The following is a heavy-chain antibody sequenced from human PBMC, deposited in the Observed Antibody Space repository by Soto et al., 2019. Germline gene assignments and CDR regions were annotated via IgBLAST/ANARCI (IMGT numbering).Heavy chain of an antibody. CDR3: AREKSFGVPAAMEHAGYSSSSGYYYGMDV. CDR2: IYSGGST. V-gene: IGHV3-66*01. D-gene: IGHD2-2*01. Sequence: EVQLVESGGGLVQPGGSLRLSCAASGFTVSSNYMSWVRQAPGKGLEWVSVIYSGGSTYYADSVKGRFTISRDNSKNTLYLQMNSLRAEDTAVYYCAREKSFGVPAAMEHAGYSSSSGYYYGMDVWGQGTTVTVSS. CDR1: GFTVSSNY. J-gene: IGHJ6*02.